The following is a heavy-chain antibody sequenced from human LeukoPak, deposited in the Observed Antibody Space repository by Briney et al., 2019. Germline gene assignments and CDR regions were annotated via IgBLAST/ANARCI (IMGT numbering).Heavy chain of an antibody. J-gene: IGHJ2*01. V-gene: IGHV3-23*01. CDR2: IGGSGGST. CDR3: AKVGIRISLIVVVFTTADDWYFDL. Sequence: GGSLRLSCAASGFTFSNYAMSWVRQAPGKGLEWVSGIGGSGGSTYYADSVKGRLTISRDNSKNTLYPQMDSLRAEDTAVYYCAKVGIRISLIVVVFTTADDWYFDLWGRGPLVTVSS. CDR1: GFTFSNYA. D-gene: IGHD3-22*01.